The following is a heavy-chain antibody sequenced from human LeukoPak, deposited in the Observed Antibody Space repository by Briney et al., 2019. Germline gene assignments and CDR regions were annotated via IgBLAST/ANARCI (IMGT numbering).Heavy chain of an antibody. D-gene: IGHD3-16*01. CDR2: IYYSGST. CDR1: GSSISSGGYY. J-gene: IGHJ4*02. V-gene: IGHV4-39*01. Sequence: ETLSLTCTVSGSSISSGGYYWGWIRQLPGKGLEWIGSIYYSGSTYYNPSLKSRVTISVDTSKNQFSLKLRSVTAADTAVYYCASPGGGPTDYWGQGTLVTVSS. CDR3: ASPGGGPTDY.